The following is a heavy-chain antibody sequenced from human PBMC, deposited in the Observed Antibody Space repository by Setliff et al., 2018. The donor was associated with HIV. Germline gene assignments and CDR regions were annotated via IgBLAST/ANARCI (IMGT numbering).Heavy chain of an antibody. J-gene: IGHJ4*02. CDR2: IKSETDGGTI. V-gene: IGHV3-15*01. Sequence: PGGSLRLSCAASGFIFSSYAMSWVRQAPGKGLEWVGRIKSETDGGTIDYAAPVKGRFTISRDDSKNTLYLQMNSLKSEDTAVYYCATVAHSSALDYWGPGTLVTVSS. CDR1: GFIFSSYA. D-gene: IGHD3-22*01. CDR3: ATVAHSSALDY.